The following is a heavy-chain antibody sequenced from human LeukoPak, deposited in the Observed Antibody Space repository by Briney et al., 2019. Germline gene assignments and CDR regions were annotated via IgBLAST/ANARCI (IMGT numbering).Heavy chain of an antibody. CDR1: GGSISSYY. CDR2: IYYSGST. CDR3: ARSSRTAVAPAGYYYYYMDV. V-gene: IGHV4-59*08. J-gene: IGHJ6*03. D-gene: IGHD6-19*01. Sequence: PSETLSLTCTVSGGSISSYYWSWIRQPPEKGLEWIGYIYYSGSTNYNPSLKSRVTISVDTSKNQFSLKLSSVTAADTAVYYCARSSRTAVAPAGYYYYYMDVWGKGTTVTVSS.